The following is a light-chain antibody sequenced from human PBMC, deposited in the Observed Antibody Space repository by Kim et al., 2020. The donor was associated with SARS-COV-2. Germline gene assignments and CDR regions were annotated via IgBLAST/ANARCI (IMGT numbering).Light chain of an antibody. V-gene: IGLV7-46*01. CDR2: DTT. CDR3: LLSYGGTRYV. CDR1: TGAVTGRHY. Sequence: GGTITLTCGSSTGAVTGRHYAYWFQQKPGQAPRTLIYDTTTKQSWTPARFSGSLLGGKAALTLSGAQPEDEADYYCLLSYGGTRYVFGSGTKVTVL. J-gene: IGLJ1*01.